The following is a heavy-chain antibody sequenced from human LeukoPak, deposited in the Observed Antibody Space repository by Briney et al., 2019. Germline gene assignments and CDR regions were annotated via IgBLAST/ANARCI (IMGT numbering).Heavy chain of an antibody. D-gene: IGHD6-6*01. V-gene: IGHV1-69*05. CDR1: GGTFSSYA. J-gene: IGHJ4*02. Sequence: ASVKVSCKASGGTFSSYAISWVRQAPGQGLEWMGGIIPIFGTANYAQKFQGRVTITTDESTSTAYMELSSLRSEDTAVYYCATLEYSSSRGGYYFDYWGQGTLVTVSS. CDR3: ATLEYSSSRGGYYFDY. CDR2: IIPIFGTA.